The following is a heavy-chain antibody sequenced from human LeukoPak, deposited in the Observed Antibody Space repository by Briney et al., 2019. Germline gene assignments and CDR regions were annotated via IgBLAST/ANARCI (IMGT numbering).Heavy chain of an antibody. J-gene: IGHJ3*02. CDR3: ARARNYYDSSDYYYEGDAFDI. D-gene: IGHD3-22*01. V-gene: IGHV4-59*01. CDR2: IYYSGST. CDR1: GASISSYY. Sequence: SETLSLTCTVSGASISSYYWSWIRQPPGKGLEWIGYIYYSGSTTYNPSLKGRVTISVDTSKSQFSLKLSSVTAADTAVYYCARARNYYDSSDYYYEGDAFDIWGQGTMVTVSS.